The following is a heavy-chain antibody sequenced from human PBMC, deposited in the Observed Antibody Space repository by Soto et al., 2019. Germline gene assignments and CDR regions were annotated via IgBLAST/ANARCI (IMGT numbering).Heavy chain of an antibody. V-gene: IGHV3-53*01. Sequence: EVQLVESGGGLIQPGGSLRLSCAASGFTVSRDYMSWVRQAPGKGLEWVSVIYTGGSTYYADSVKGRVTFSRDNSKNTLYLQMKSLRAGDTAVYYCARAYGGNPALFDPWGQGTLVTVSS. CDR1: GFTVSRDY. D-gene: IGHD4-17*01. CDR3: ARAYGGNPALFDP. J-gene: IGHJ5*02. CDR2: IYTGGST.